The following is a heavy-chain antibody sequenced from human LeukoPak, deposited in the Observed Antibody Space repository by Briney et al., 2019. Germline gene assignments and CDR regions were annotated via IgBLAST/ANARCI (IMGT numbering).Heavy chain of an antibody. CDR1: GFTFGIYE. D-gene: IGHD1-26*01. J-gene: IGHJ4*02. V-gene: IGHV3-48*03. Sequence: PGGSLRLSCAASGFTFGIYEMNWVRHAPGLVLERVSYTSNSGTTISYADSVTGRFTISRDNAKNSLYLQMNSLRVEDTAVYYCARGAGSYPFFDSWGQGTLVTVSS. CDR3: ARGAGSYPFFDS. CDR2: TSNSGTTI.